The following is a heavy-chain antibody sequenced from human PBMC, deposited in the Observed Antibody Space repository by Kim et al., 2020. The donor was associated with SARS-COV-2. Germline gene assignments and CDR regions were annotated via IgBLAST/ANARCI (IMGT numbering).Heavy chain of an antibody. D-gene: IGHD3-10*01. CDR1: GFTFDDYA. Sequence: GGSLRLSCAASGFTFDDYAMHWVRQAPGKGLEWVSGISWNSGSIGYADSVKGRFTISRDNAKNSLYLQMNSLRAEDTALYYCAKGRYYYGSGEGAFDIWGQGTMVTVSS. CDR2: ISWNSGSI. CDR3: AKGRYYYGSGEGAFDI. J-gene: IGHJ3*02. V-gene: IGHV3-9*01.